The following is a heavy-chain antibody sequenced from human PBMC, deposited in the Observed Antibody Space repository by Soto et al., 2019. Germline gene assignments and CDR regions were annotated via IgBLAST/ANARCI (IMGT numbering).Heavy chain of an antibody. CDR3: ARTITGYFWAGAY. CDR1: GYTFTGYY. D-gene: IGHD1-1*01. V-gene: IGHV3-23*01. CDR2: IGGSGTNT. J-gene: IGHJ4*02. Sequence: SCKASGYTFTGYYMRWVRQAPGKGLEWVSGIGGSGTNTYYADFVKGRFTISRDNSKNTLYLQMDSLRAEDTAIYYCARTITGYFWAGAYWGQGTLVTVSS.